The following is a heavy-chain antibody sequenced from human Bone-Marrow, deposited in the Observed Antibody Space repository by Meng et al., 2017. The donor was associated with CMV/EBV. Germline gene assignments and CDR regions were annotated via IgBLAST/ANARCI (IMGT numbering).Heavy chain of an antibody. D-gene: IGHD6-13*01. CDR2: INPNSGGT. CDR1: GYTFTGYY. V-gene: IGHV1-2*02. Sequence: ASVKVSCKASGYTFTGYYMHWVRQAPGQGLEWMGWINPNSGGTNYAQKFQGRVTMTRDTSISTAYMELSRLRSDDTAVYYCARERGELAAAGTDYGMDFWGQGTTVTGSS. CDR3: ARERGELAAAGTDYGMDF. J-gene: IGHJ6*01.